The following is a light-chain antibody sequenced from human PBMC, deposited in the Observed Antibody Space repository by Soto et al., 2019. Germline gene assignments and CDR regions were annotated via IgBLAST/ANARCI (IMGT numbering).Light chain of an antibody. CDR1: SPNIGSNA. CDR3: ATWDDSLNGPV. J-gene: IGLJ2*01. CDR2: SND. V-gene: IGLV1-44*01. Sequence: SVLTQPPSVSGAPGETVTISCSGSSPNIGSNAVNWYQQVPATAPKLLIYSNDQRPSGVPDRFSASKSGTSASLAISGLQSEDEADYSCATWDDSLNGPVFGGGTKVTVL.